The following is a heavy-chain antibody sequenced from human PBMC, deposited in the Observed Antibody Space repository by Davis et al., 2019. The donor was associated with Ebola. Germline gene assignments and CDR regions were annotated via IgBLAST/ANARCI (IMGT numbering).Heavy chain of an antibody. V-gene: IGHV1-2*02. CDR1: GYTFTGYY. D-gene: IGHD3-10*01. CDR3: ARSGLLWFGELLYYYYGMDV. Sequence: ASVKVSCKASGYTFTGYYMHWVRQAPGHGLVWMGWINPNSGGTNYAQKFQGRVTMTRDTSISTAYMELSRLRSDDTAVYYCARSGLLWFGELLYYYYGMDVWGQGTTVTVSS. J-gene: IGHJ6*02. CDR2: INPNSGGT.